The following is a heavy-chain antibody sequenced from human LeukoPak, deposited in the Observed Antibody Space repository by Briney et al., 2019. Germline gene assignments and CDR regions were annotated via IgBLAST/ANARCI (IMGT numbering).Heavy chain of an antibody. CDR3: AKNHIPYYYDSSGYPFDY. V-gene: IGHV3-30*18. Sequence: GGSLRLSCAASGFTFSNYDMHWVRQAPGKGLEWVAVISYDESYKYYADSVKGRFTISRDNSKNTLYLQMNSLRAEDTAVYYCAKNHIPYYYDSSGYPFDYWGQGTLVTVSS. J-gene: IGHJ4*02. CDR1: GFTFSNYD. CDR2: ISYDESYK. D-gene: IGHD3-22*01.